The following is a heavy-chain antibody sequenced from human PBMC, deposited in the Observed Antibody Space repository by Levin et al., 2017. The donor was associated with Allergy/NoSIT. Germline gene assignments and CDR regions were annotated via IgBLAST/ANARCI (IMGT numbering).Heavy chain of an antibody. V-gene: IGHV3-49*03. CDR2: IRSIGHGGTT. Sequence: QLGESLKISCTASGFTFGDYAMAWFRQAPGKGLEWVSSIRSIGHGGTTEDAASVKGRFIFSRDDSKSIAYLQMNSLKTEDTAVYFCARSLFFGVTFDYWGQGAPVTVSS. CDR3: ARSLFFGVTFDY. J-gene: IGHJ4*02. D-gene: IGHD3-3*01. CDR1: GFTFGDYA.